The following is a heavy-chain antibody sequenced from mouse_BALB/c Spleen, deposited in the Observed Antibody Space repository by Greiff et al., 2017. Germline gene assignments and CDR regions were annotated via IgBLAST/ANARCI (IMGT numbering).Heavy chain of an antibody. CDR2: IYPGDGDT. Sequence: QVQLQQSGAELVRPGSSVKISCKASGYAFSSYWMNWVKQRPGQGLEWIGQIYPGDGDTNYNGKFKGKATLTADKSSSTAYMQRSSLTSEDSAVYFCARGGYGYYYAMDYWGQGTSVTVSS. CDR3: ARGGYGYYYAMDY. CDR1: GYAFSSYW. V-gene: IGHV1-80*01. J-gene: IGHJ4*01. D-gene: IGHD1-2*01.